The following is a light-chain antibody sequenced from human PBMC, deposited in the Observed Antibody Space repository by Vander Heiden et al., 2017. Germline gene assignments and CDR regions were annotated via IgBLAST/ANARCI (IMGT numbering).Light chain of an antibody. V-gene: IGKV2-28*01. J-gene: IGKJ2*01. Sequence: DIVMTQSLLSLPVTPEEPASISCSSSQSLLPTIGFNYLDWYQQKPGQAPQLLIHLASNRASGVPERFSGSGSGTDFTLKISRVEAEDVGVYYCMQALHTPYTFGQGTKLEI. CDR2: LAS. CDR1: QSLLPTIGFNY. CDR3: MQALHTPYT.